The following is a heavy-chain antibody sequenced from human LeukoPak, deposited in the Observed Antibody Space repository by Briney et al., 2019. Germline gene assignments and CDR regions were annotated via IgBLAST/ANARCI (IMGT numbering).Heavy chain of an antibody. D-gene: IGHD3-16*01. CDR3: ATRYAY. J-gene: IGHJ4*02. CDR2: ISSNGSST. CDR1: GFTFSGYA. Sequence: GGSLRLSCAASGFTFSGYAMRWVRQAPGKGLEYFSAISSNGSSTYYANFVKGRFTISRDNSKNTLYLQMGSLRAEDMAVYYCATRYAYWGQGTLVTVSS. V-gene: IGHV3-64*01.